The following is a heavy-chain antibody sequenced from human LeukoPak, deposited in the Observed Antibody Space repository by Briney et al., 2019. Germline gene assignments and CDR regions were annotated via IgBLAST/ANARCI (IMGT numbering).Heavy chain of an antibody. CDR1: GSRFTSYW. J-gene: IGHJ4*02. V-gene: IGHV5-51*01. CDR3: ARHLGYWYDY. Sequence: TGGSLEISCQGSGSRFTSYWIGWVRQLPGKGLEWMGIIYPGGSDTRYSPSFQGQVTISADKSISTAYLQWSSLKASDTAMYYCARHLGYWYDYWGQGTLVTVSS. D-gene: IGHD3-16*01. CDR2: IYPGGSDT.